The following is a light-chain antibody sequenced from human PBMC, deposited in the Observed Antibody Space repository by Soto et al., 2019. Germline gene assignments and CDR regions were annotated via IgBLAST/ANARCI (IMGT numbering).Light chain of an antibody. J-gene: IGLJ1*01. Sequence: QSVLTQPPSVSAAPRQRVTISCSGSSSNIGNNAVNWYQQLPGEAPKLLIYYDDLKPSGVSDRFSGSKSGTSASLAISGLQSEDEADYYCAAWDDSLYGFVFGAGTKLTAL. CDR2: YDD. V-gene: IGLV1-36*01. CDR1: SSNIGNNA. CDR3: AAWDDSLYGFV.